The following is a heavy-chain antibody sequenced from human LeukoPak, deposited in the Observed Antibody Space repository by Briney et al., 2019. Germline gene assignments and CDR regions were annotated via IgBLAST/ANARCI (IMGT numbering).Heavy chain of an antibody. CDR2: IWYDGSNK. V-gene: IGHV3-30*19. D-gene: IGHD1-26*01. J-gene: IGHJ4*02. Sequence: GGSLRLSCAASGFTFSSYGMHWVRQAPGKGLEWVAVIWYDGSNKYYADSVKGRFTISRDNSKNTLYLQMNSLRAEDTAVYYCASSGSYFSYFDYWGQGTLVTVSS. CDR1: GFTFSSYG. CDR3: ASSGSYFSYFDY.